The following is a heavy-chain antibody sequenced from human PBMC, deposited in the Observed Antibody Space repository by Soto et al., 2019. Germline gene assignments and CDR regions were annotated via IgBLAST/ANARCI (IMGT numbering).Heavy chain of an antibody. CDR2: IYYSGST. Sequence: QVQLQESGPGLVKPSETLSLTCTVSGGSVSSGSYYWSWIRQPPGKGLEWIGYIYYSGSTNYNPSLKSRVTISVDTSKNQVSLQLSSVTAADTAVYYSARAPDHEGTTGAFDIWGQGTIVTVSS. J-gene: IGHJ3*02. D-gene: IGHD1-7*01. CDR3: ARAPDHEGTTGAFDI. CDR1: GGSVSSGSYY. V-gene: IGHV4-61*01.